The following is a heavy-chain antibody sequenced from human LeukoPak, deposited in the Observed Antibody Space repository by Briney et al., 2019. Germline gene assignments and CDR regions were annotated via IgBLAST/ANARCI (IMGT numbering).Heavy chain of an antibody. D-gene: IGHD5/OR15-5a*01. J-gene: IGHJ4*02. CDR2: ISGYNGKT. V-gene: IGHV1-18*01. CDR3: ARDIGVSKFDY. CDR1: GYTFSSNG. Sequence: ASVKVSCKASGYTFSSNGISWVRQAPGQGPEWMGWISGYNGKTEYAQKFQGRVTMTTDTSTSTAYMEVRGLRLDDTAMYYCARDIGVSKFDYWGQGTLVTVSS.